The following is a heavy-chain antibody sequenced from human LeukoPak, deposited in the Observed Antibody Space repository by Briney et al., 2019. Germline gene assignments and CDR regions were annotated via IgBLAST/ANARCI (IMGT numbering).Heavy chain of an antibody. D-gene: IGHD5-24*01. CDR3: ARDRDGYNESPQTH. J-gene: IGHJ3*01. V-gene: IGHV3-48*01. CDR2: IRSSSSSI. CDR1: VFTFGSYS. Sequence: PGGSLRLSCAASVFTFGSYSMNWAPQAPGKGLEGVSYIRSSSSSIYYADSVKGRFTISRDNAKNSLYLQMNSLRAEDTAVYYCARDRDGYNESPQTHWGQGTMVTVSS.